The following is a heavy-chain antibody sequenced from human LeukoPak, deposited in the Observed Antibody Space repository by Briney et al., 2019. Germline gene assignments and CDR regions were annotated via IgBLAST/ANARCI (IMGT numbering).Heavy chain of an antibody. J-gene: IGHJ4*02. CDR2: IYYSGST. CDR1: GGSISSGGYS. Sequence: SETLSLTCAVSGGSISSGGYSWSWIRQPPGKGLEWIGYIYYSGSTYYNPSLKSRVTISVDTSKNQFSLKLSSVTAADTAVYYCARGQLELRTGFDYWGQGTLVTVSS. D-gene: IGHD1-7*01. V-gene: IGHV4-30-4*07. CDR3: ARGQLELRTGFDY.